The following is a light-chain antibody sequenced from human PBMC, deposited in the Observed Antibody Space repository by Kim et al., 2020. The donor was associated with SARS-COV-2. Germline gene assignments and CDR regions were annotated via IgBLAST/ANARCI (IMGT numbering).Light chain of an antibody. CDR1: KLGDKY. Sequence: SLYPGQTAYITCSGNKLGDKYVCWYQQKPGLSPVLVIYQDNKRPSGIPERFSGSNSGNTATLTISGTQAMDEADYYCQAWDSSTVVFGGGTKLTVL. CDR2: QDN. V-gene: IGLV3-1*01. CDR3: QAWDSSTVV. J-gene: IGLJ2*01.